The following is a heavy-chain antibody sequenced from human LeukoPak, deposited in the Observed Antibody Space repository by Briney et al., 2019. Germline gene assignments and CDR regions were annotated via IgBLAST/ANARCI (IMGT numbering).Heavy chain of an antibody. CDR2: IYYSGST. D-gene: IGHD2-2*02. J-gene: IGHJ5*02. Sequence: SETLSLTCTVSGGSISSYYWGWIRQPPGKGLEWIGYIYYSGSTNYNPSLKSRVTISVDTSKNQFSLKLSSVTAADTTVYYCARVVPAAIELAGWFDPWGQGTLVTVSS. CDR3: ARVVPAAIELAGWFDP. V-gene: IGHV4-59*01. CDR1: GGSISSYY.